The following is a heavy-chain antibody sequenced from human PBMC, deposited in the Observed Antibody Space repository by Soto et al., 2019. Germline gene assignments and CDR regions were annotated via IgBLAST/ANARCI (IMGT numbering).Heavy chain of an antibody. V-gene: IGHV3-30*18. D-gene: IGHD6-13*01. CDR3: AKPIVAAGYYGMDV. CDR1: GFTFRNYD. J-gene: IGHJ6*02. CDR2: ISFDGIKK. Sequence: TGRSLRLSCAASGFTFRNYDMHWVRQAPGKGLEWMGVISFDGIKKYYADSVKGRFTISRDSSKNKLYLQMNSLRPEDTAVYYCAKPIVAAGYYGMDVWGQGTTVTVSS.